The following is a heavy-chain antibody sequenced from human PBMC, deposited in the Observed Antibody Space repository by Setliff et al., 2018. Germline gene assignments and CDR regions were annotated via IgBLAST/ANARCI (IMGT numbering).Heavy chain of an antibody. J-gene: IGHJ6*02. Sequence: PSETLSLTCAVYGGSFSGYYWSWIRQPPGKGLEWIGEINHSGSTNYNPSLKSRVTISIDKSNNLFSLELTSVTAADSAVYYCARVSIAAPSYYGMDVWGRGTTVTVSS. V-gene: IGHV4-34*01. D-gene: IGHD2-21*01. CDR1: GGSFSGYY. CDR3: ARVSIAAPSYYGMDV. CDR2: INHSGST.